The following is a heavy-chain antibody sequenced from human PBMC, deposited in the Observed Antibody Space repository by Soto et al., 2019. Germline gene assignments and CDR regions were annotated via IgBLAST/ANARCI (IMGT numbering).Heavy chain of an antibody. D-gene: IGHD3-3*01. V-gene: IGHV3-21*01. J-gene: IGHJ4*02. CDR2: ISSSSSYI. CDR3: ARELSGYLDY. CDR1: GFTFSSYS. Sequence: EVQLVESGGGLVKPGGSLRLSYAASGFTFSSYSMNWVRQAPGKGLEWVSSISSSSSYIYYADSVKGRFTISRDNAKNSLYLQMNSLRAEDTAVYYCARELSGYLDYWGQGTLVTVSS.